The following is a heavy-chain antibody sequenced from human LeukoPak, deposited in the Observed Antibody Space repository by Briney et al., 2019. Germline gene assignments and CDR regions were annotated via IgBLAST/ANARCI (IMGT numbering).Heavy chain of an antibody. CDR1: GVTFSDYY. CDR3: ARYGSGSYTFEWFDP. CDR2: ISSSGSTI. J-gene: IGHJ5*02. D-gene: IGHD3-10*01. V-gene: IGHV3-11*01. Sequence: GGSLRLSCAASGVTFSDYYMSWIRQAPGKGLEWVSYISSSGSTIYYADSVKGRFTISRDNAKNSLYLQMNSLRAEDTAVYYCARYGSGSYTFEWFDPWGQGTLVTVSS.